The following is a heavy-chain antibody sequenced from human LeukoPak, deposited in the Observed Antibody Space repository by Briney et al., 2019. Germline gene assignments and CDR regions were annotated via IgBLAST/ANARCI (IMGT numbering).Heavy chain of an antibody. CDR2: IWYDGSNK. Sequence: GRTLRLSSAASGFTFSGDGMHWVGQAPGKGLEGVAVIWYDGSNKSYADSVKGRFTIAGDNSKNTLYLQMNSLRAEDTAVYYCAREGIEYSSSSRKGSYYYYGMDVWGQGTTVTVAS. V-gene: IGHV3-33*01. J-gene: IGHJ6*02. CDR3: AREGIEYSSSSRKGSYYYYGMDV. D-gene: IGHD6-6*01. CDR1: GFTFSGDG.